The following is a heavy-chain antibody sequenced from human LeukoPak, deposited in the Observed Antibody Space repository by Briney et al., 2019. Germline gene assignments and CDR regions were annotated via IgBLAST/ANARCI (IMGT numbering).Heavy chain of an antibody. V-gene: IGHV1-69*01. D-gene: IGHD5-24*01. CDR2: IIPIFGTA. J-gene: IGHJ4*02. CDR3: ARENVEMATITLYYFDY. CDR1: GGTFSSYA. Sequence: ASVTVSCKASGGTFSSYAISWVRQAPGQGLEWMGGIIPIFGTANYAQKFQGRVTITADEPTSTAYMELSSLRAEDTAVYYCARENVEMATITLYYFDYWGQGTLVTVSS.